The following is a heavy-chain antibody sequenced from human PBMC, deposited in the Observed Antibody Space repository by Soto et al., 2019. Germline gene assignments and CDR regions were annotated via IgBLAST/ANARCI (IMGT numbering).Heavy chain of an antibody. Sequence: EVPLVESGGGLVQPGGSLKLSCAVSGFTFSGSAMHWVRQASGKGLEWVGRIRSKSNSYATAYAASVKGRFTISRDDSKNTASLQMNSLKTEDTAVYYCTRGYGDYVRDYWGQGTLVTVSS. CDR1: GFTFSGSA. CDR3: TRGYGDYVRDY. J-gene: IGHJ4*02. CDR2: IRSKSNSYAT. V-gene: IGHV3-73*01. D-gene: IGHD4-17*01.